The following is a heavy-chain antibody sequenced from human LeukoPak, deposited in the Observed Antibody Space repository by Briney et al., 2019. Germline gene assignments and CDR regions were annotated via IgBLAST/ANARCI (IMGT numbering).Heavy chain of an antibody. CDR1: GYTFTNFD. J-gene: IGHJ6*03. V-gene: IGHV1-8*01. CDR3: ARGPQWRGDYYYIDV. D-gene: IGHD6-19*01. CDR2: MNPNSGNT. Sequence: GASVKVSCKASGYTFTNFDTNWVRQATGQGLEWMGWMNPNSGNTGYAQKFQGRVTMTMNTSITTAYMELSSLISEDTAVYYCARGPQWRGDYYYIDVWGRGTTVTVSS.